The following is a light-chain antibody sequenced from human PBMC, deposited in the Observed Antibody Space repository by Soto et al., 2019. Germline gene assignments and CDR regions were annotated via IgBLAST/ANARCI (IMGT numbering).Light chain of an antibody. Sequence: QSALTQPPSASGSPGQPVSISCTGTSSDVGGYNRVSWYQHHPGKAPKLIIYEVFKRPSGVPDRFSGSKSGNTASLTVSGLQAEVEADYYCNSYAGNSWVFGGGTKLTVL. CDR1: SSDVGGYNR. CDR2: EVF. J-gene: IGLJ3*02. V-gene: IGLV2-8*01. CDR3: NSYAGNSWV.